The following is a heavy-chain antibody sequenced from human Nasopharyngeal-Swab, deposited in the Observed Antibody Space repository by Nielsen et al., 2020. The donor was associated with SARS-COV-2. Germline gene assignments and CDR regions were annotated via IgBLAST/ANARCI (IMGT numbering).Heavy chain of an antibody. V-gene: IGHV3-15*01. Sequence: GESLKISCAASGFTFSNAWMSWVRQAPGKGLEWVGRIKSKTEGETTDYAAPVKGRFTISRDDSKNTLYLQMNSLKTEDTAVYYCTTAMSSSSSWYSRLYYYYYYGMDVWGQGTTVTVSS. CDR3: TTAMSSSSSWYSRLYYYYYYGMDV. J-gene: IGHJ6*02. CDR1: GFTFSNAW. D-gene: IGHD6-13*01. CDR2: IKSKTEGETT.